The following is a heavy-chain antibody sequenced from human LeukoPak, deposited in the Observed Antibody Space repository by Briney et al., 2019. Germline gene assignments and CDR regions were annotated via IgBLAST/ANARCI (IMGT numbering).Heavy chain of an antibody. CDR3: ARALYRQHIVVVNAKNYWYFDL. CDR1: VFTFSSYG. J-gene: IGHJ2*01. Sequence: PGGSLRLSCAASVFTFSSYGMHGVRQAPGKGLECVAFIRYDGSNKKYVDSLKGRFTISRDNSKNTLYLQMNSLRAEDTAVYYCARALYRQHIVVVNAKNYWYFDLWGRGTLVTVSS. V-gene: IGHV3-30*02. CDR2: IRYDGSNK. D-gene: IGHD2-21*01.